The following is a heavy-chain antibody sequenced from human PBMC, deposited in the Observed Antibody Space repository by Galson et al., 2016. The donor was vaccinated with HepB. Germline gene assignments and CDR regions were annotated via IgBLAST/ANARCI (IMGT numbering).Heavy chain of an antibody. CDR2: IKEDGNER. CDR3: ARGPPEGCGSGTCYLGAFDL. D-gene: IGHD2-21*01. J-gene: IGHJ3*01. CDR1: GFSLRNYW. V-gene: IGHV3-7*03. Sequence: SLRLSCAGSGFSLRNYWMTWVRQAPGKGLEWVATIKEDGNERYYVDSVKGRFTISRGNAENSLSLQLSRLRAEDTAVYYCARGPPEGCGSGTCYLGAFDLWGQGTLVTVSS.